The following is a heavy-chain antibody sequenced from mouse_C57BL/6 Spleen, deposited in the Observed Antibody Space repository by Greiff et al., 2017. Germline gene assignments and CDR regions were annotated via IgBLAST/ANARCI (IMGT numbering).Heavy chain of an antibody. V-gene: IGHV1-59*01. CDR3: AREFGARAGAWFAY. CDR2: IDPSDSYT. Sequence: VQLQQPGAELVRPGTSVKLSCKASGYTFTSYWMHWVKQRPGQGLEWIGVIDPSDSYTNYNQKFKGKATLTVDTSSSTAYMQLSSLTSEDAAVYYCAREFGARAGAWFAYWGQGTLVTVSA. J-gene: IGHJ3*01. CDR1: GYTFTSYW.